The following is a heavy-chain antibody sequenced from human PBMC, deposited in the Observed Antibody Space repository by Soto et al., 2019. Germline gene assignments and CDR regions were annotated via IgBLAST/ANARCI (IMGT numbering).Heavy chain of an antibody. Sequence: SVKVSCKASGGTFSSYAISWVRQAPGQGLEWMGGIIPIFGTANYAQKFQGRVTITADESTSTAYMELSSLRSEDTAVYYCAGGYCSGGSCYDTFDFWGQGTLVTVSS. CDR1: GGTFSSYA. V-gene: IGHV1-69*13. D-gene: IGHD2-15*01. CDR3: AGGYCSGGSCYDTFDF. CDR2: IIPIFGTA. J-gene: IGHJ4*02.